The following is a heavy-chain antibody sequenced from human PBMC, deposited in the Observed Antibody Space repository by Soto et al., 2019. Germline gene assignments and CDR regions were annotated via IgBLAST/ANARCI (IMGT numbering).Heavy chain of an antibody. Sequence: ASVKVSCKASGYTFTGYYMHWLRQAPGQGLEWMGWINPNSGGTNYAQKFQGWVTMTRDTSISTAYMELSRLRSDDTAVYYCARLMVTYGDYVGDIWGQGTMVTVSS. CDR1: GYTFTGYY. D-gene: IGHD4-17*01. J-gene: IGHJ3*02. CDR2: INPNSGGT. V-gene: IGHV1-2*04. CDR3: ARLMVTYGDYVGDI.